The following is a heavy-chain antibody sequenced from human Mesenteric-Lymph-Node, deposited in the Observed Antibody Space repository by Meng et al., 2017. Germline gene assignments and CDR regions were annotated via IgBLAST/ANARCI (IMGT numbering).Heavy chain of an antibody. J-gene: IGHJ4*02. CDR2: IYYSGST. CDR3: ARADKVRFDY. CDR1: GGSISSGGYY. V-gene: IGHV4-31*01. Sequence: QWQLQESGPGLVRPPQTLSLTSTVSGGSISSGGYYWSWIRQHPGKGLEWIGYIYYSGSTYYNPSLKSLVTISVDTSKNQFSLKLSSVTAADTAVYYCARADKVRFDYWGQGTLVTVSS.